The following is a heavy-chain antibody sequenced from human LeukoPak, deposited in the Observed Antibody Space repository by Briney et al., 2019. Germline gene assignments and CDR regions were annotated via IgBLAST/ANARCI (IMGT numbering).Heavy chain of an antibody. D-gene: IGHD5-18*01. CDR1: GFTFDDYA. J-gene: IGHJ4*02. CDR3: ARGGYSYGYLYYFDS. V-gene: IGHV3-9*01. Sequence: GRSLRLSCAASGFTFDDYAMHWVRQAPGKGLEWVSGISWNSGSIGYADSVKGRFTISRDNAKNSLYLQMNSLRAEDTALYYCARGGYSYGYLYYFDSWGQGTLVTVSS. CDR2: ISWNSGSI.